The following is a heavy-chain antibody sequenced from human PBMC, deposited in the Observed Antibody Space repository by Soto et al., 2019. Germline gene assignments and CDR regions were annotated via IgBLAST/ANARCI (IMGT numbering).Heavy chain of an antibody. Sequence: QVQLQESGPGLVKPSQTLSLTCTVSGASMSSGGYYWTWIRQSPGKGLEWIGYIYYSGSTYYNPSLEXRXAXSXXTSRSQFSLTLHSVTAADTAIYSCARDRHNNFFDPWGQGTLVTVSS. D-gene: IGHD6-6*01. J-gene: IGHJ5*02. V-gene: IGHV4-31*03. CDR2: IYYSGST. CDR3: ARDRHNNFFDP. CDR1: GASMSSGGYY.